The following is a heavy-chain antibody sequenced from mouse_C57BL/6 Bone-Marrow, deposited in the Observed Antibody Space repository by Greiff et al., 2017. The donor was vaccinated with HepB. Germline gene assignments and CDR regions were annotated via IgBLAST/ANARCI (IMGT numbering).Heavy chain of an antibody. J-gene: IGHJ3*01. CDR3: ARRFAY. CDR1: GYSFTGYY. CDR2: INPSTGGT. Sequence: VQLQQSGPELVKPGASVKISCKASGYSFTGYYMNWVKQSPEKSLEWIGEINPSTGGTTYNQKFKAKATLTVDKSSSTAYMQLKSLTSEDSAVYYGARRFAYWGQGTRVTVSA. V-gene: IGHV1-42*01.